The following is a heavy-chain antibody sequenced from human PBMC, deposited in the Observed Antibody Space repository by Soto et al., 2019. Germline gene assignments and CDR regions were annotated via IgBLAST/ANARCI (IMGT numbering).Heavy chain of an antibody. CDR2: IFYSGTT. V-gene: IGHV4-39*01. Sequence: QLQLQESGPGLVKPSETLSLTCSVSGGSISSSSYFWGWVRQPPGQGLEWLATIFYSGTTYYNPSLKSRLTISADTSKNQFSLKLSSVTAADKAVYYCVRRVTSGSGRDNFDYWGQGSLVTVSS. D-gene: IGHD1-26*01. J-gene: IGHJ4*02. CDR1: GGSISSSSYF. CDR3: VRRVTSGSGRDNFDY.